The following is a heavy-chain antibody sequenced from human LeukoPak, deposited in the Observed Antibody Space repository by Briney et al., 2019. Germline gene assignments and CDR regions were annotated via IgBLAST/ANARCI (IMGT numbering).Heavy chain of an antibody. J-gene: IGHJ4*02. CDR2: IKQDGSTQ. V-gene: IGHV3-7*03. CDR1: GFPFNSYW. Sequence: GGSLRLSCTASGFPFNSYWMTWVRQTPGKGLEWVANIKQDGSTQYYVDSVKGRFTISRDNAMNLLYLQMNSLRVEDTAIYYCARSVPYGTTWYGRSDCWGQGTLVTVSS. CDR3: ARSVPYGTTWYGRSDC. D-gene: IGHD6-13*01.